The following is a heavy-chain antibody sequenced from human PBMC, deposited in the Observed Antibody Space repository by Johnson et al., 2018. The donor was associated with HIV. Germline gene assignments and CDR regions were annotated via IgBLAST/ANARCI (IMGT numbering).Heavy chain of an antibody. D-gene: IGHD5-18*01. Sequence: QVQLVESGGGVVQPGRSLRLSCAASGFTFSTYAIHWVRQAPGKGLEWVAIISYDGSTKYYADSVKGRFTISRDNSKNSLYLQMNTLRAEDTAVYYCARDQRGGYSYGDAFDIWGQGTMVTVSS. V-gene: IGHV3-30-3*01. CDR1: GFTFSTYA. J-gene: IGHJ3*02. CDR3: ARDQRGGYSYGDAFDI. CDR2: ISYDGSTK.